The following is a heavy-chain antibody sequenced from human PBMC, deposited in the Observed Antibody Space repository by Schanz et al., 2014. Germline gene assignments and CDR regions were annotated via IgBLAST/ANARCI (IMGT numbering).Heavy chain of an antibody. V-gene: IGHV4-34*01. J-gene: IGHJ2*01. CDR3: ARDTTWRLDL. D-gene: IGHD1-1*01. CDR1: GGSFSGYY. CDR2: ISHSGDT. Sequence: QVQLRQWGAGLLRPSETLSLTCAVYGGSFSGYYWTWIRQPPGKRLEWIGEISHSGDTNFNPSLKSRVTISVDTSKSQFSLPLTSLTAADTAVYYCARDTTWRLDLWGRGTLVTVSS.